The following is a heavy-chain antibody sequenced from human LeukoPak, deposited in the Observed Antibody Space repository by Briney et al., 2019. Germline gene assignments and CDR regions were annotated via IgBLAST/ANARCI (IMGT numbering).Heavy chain of an antibody. J-gene: IGHJ4*02. CDR2: INPNSGGT. CDR3: ARGGNSSWYRAPDY. D-gene: IGHD6-13*01. CDR1: GYTFTGYY. Sequence: ASVKVSCKASGYTFTGYYMHWVRQAPGQGLEWVGWINPNSGGTNYAQKFQGRVTMTRDTPISTAYMELSRLRSDDTAVYYCARGGNSSWYRAPDYWGQGTLVTVSS. V-gene: IGHV1-2*02.